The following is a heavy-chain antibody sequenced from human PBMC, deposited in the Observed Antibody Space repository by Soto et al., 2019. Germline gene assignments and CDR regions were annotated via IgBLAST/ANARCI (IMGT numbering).Heavy chain of an antibody. CDR1: GYSFSTHW. J-gene: IGHJ4*02. V-gene: IGHV5-51*01. CDR2: IYPDDSDV. Sequence: PGEALKISCKGSGYSFSTHWIAWVLQMPGKGLECMGVIYPDDSDVRYSPSFQGQVAISADKSVSTAYLQWNSLKASDTAMYFCARLPPISVAGGTIDYWGQGTLVTLS. D-gene: IGHD6-19*01. CDR3: ARLPPISVAGGTIDY.